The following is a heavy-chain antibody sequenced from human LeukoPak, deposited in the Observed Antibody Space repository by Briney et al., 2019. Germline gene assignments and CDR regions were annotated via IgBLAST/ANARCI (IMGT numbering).Heavy chain of an antibody. D-gene: IGHD2-21*02. CDR3: AREARLTY. J-gene: IGHJ4*02. CDR1: GYTFTTYP. Sequence: GASVKVSCKASGYTFTTYPIHWVRQAPGQRLEWMGWINAGTGDTKYSQRFQGRVTFTRDTSASTAYMELSSLRSEDTAVYYCAREARLTYWGQGTLVTISS. CDR2: INAGTGDT. V-gene: IGHV1-3*01.